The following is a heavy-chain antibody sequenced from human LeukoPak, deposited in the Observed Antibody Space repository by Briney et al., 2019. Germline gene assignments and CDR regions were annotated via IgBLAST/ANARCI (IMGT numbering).Heavy chain of an antibody. V-gene: IGHV3-33*01. CDR3: AVPLLAAANN. CDR2: IWYDGSNK. CDR1: GFTFSSYG. J-gene: IGHJ4*02. D-gene: IGHD6-13*01. Sequence: QPGRSLRLSCAASGFTFSSYGMHWVRQAPGKGLEWVAVIWYDGSNKYYADSVKGRFTTSRDNSKNTLYLQMDSLRAEDTAVYYCAVPLLAAANNWGQGTLVTVSS.